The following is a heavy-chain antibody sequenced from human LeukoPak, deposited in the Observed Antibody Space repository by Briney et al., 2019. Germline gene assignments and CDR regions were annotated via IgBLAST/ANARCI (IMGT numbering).Heavy chain of an antibody. CDR1: GLTFSNYW. CDR2: INGDGTI. J-gene: IGHJ4*02. Sequence: GGSLRLSCAASGLTFSNYWMHWVRQAPGKGLVWVSRINGDGTIGCADSVKGRFTISRDNSKNTLYLQMNSLRAEDTAVYYCARAFTSTGYYYVEYWGQGTLVTVSS. CDR3: ARAFTSTGYYYVEY. D-gene: IGHD3-22*01. V-gene: IGHV3-74*01.